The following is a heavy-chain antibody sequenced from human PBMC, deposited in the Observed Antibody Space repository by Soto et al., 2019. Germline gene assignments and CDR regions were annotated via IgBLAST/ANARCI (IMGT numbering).Heavy chain of an antibody. Sequence: EVQLVESGGGLVQPGRSLSLSCAASGFNFDDYAMHWVRQPPGKGLEWVAGISWNGESVSYADSVKGRFTISRDNANNFLSLHMASLRAEDTAFYYCVKDTYLLVGATHFDFWGQGALVTVSS. CDR2: ISWNGESV. J-gene: IGHJ4*02. CDR1: GFNFDDYA. CDR3: VKDTYLLVGATHFDF. D-gene: IGHD1-26*01. V-gene: IGHV3-9*01.